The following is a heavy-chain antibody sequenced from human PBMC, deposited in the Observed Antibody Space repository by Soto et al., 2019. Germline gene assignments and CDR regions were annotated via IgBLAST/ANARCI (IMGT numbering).Heavy chain of an antibody. CDR1: GGSISSGGYS. D-gene: IGHD5-12*01. CDR3: AAGGGLPRYY. Sequence: QLQLQESGSGLVKPSQTLSLTCAVSGGSISSGGYSWSWIRQPPGKGLEWIGYIYHSGSTYYNPSLQSRVTISVDRSQNQFSLKLSSVTAADTAVSYCAAGGGLPRYYWGQGTLVTVSS. J-gene: IGHJ4*02. V-gene: IGHV4-30-2*01. CDR2: IYHSGST.